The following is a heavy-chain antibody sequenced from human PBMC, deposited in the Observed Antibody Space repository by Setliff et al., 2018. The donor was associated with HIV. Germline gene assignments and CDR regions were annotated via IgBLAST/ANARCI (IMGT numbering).Heavy chain of an antibody. CDR2: IIPIFGTA. D-gene: IGHD3-10*01. J-gene: IGHJ6*03. V-gene: IGHV1-69*06. CDR1: GGTFSSYA. CDR3: ARVGYYGSGSYYGVGYYYMDV. Sequence: ASVKVSCKAPGGTFSSYAISWVRQAPGQGLEWMGRIIPIFGTANYAQKFQGRVTITADKSTSTAYMELSSLRSEDTAVYYCARVGYYGSGSYYGVGYYYMDVWGKGTTVTVSS.